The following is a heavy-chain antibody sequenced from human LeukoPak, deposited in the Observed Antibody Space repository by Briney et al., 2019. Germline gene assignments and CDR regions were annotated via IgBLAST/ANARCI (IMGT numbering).Heavy chain of an antibody. CDR2: ISTSSSTK. CDR1: GFTFSGYN. Sequence: GGSLRLSCAASGFTFSGYNMNWVRQAPGKGLEWVSYISTSSSTKYYADSVRGRFTISRDNAKNSLYLQMNSLRDEDTAVYFCARDGIMVRGANDAFDIRGQGTMVTVSS. J-gene: IGHJ3*02. V-gene: IGHV3-48*02. D-gene: IGHD3-10*01. CDR3: ARDGIMVRGANDAFDI.